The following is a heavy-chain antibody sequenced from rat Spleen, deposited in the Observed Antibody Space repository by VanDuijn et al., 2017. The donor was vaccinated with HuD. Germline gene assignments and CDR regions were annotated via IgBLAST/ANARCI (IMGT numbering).Heavy chain of an antibody. D-gene: IGHD1-3*01. V-gene: IGHV2S12*01. Sequence: QVQLKESGPGLVQPLQTLSLTCTVSGFSLISNGVSWVRQPPGKGLEWIAAISSGGNTYYNSALKSRLSISRDTSKSQVFLKMNSLQTEDTAMYFCARLTIGSWGQGVMVTVSS. CDR2: ISSGGNT. CDR3: ARLTIGS. J-gene: IGHJ2*01. CDR1: GFSLISNG.